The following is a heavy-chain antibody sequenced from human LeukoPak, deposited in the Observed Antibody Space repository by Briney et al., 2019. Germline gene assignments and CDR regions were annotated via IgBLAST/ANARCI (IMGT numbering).Heavy chain of an antibody. CDR2: IYYSGST. Sequence: SETLSLTCTVSGGSISSYYWSWIRQPPGKGLEWIGYIYYSGSTNYNPSLKSRVTISVDTSKNQFSLKLSSVTAADTAVYYCARGGSGWYGRVGDYWGQGTLVTVSS. J-gene: IGHJ4*02. CDR1: GGSISSYY. D-gene: IGHD6-19*01. V-gene: IGHV4-59*01. CDR3: ARGGSGWYGRVGDY.